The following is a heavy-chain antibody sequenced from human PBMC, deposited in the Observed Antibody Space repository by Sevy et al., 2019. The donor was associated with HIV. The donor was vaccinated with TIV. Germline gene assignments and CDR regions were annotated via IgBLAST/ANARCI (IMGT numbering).Heavy chain of an antibody. V-gene: IGHV4-4*02. Sequence: SETLSLTCAVSGGSISSNDWWTWVRQPPGEGLEWIGEIYHSGSTNYNPSLKSRVTLSVDKSKNEFSVKLGSVTAADTAVYYCASGRGVAEDIAFQNWFDPWGQGTLVTVSS. CDR1: GGSISSNDW. J-gene: IGHJ5*02. CDR3: ASGRGVAEDIAFQNWFDP. CDR2: IYHSGST. D-gene: IGHD3-10*01.